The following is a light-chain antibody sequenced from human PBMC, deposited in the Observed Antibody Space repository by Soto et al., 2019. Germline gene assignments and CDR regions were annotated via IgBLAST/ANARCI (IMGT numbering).Light chain of an antibody. CDR1: QGIRND. J-gene: IGKJ5*01. CDR3: LQHDSYPLT. CDR2: VAS. Sequence: DIKMTQSPSSLSAAVGDRVTITCRASQGIRNDLAWYQQKAGKAPKRLIYVASSLQSGVPSRFIGSGSGTEFTLTINSLQPEDFATYFCLQHDSYPLTFGQGTRLE. V-gene: IGKV1-17*01.